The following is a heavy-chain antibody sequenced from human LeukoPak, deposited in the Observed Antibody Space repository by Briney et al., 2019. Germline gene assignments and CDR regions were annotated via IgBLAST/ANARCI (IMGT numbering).Heavy chain of an antibody. V-gene: IGHV1-18*01. Sequence: ASVKVSCKASGYTFTSYGISWVRQAPGQGLEWMGWISAYNGNTNYAQKLQGRVTMTTDTSTSTAYMELRSLRSDDTAVYYCARSRDYDSSGYYSISYYYYYMDVWGKGTTVTVSS. CDR3: ARSRDYDSSGYYSISYYYYYMDV. J-gene: IGHJ6*03. CDR1: GYTFTSYG. D-gene: IGHD3-22*01. CDR2: ISAYNGNT.